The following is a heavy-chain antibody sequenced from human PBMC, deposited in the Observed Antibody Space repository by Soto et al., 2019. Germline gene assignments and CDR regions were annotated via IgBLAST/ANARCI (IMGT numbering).Heavy chain of an antibody. CDR3: ARDHGLPATTASDY. V-gene: IGHV1-2*04. D-gene: IGHD1-7*01. Sequence: SVKVSCKASRYTFTGYYMHWVRQAPGQGLEWMGWINPNSGGTNYAQKFQGWVTMTRDTSISTAYMELSRLRSDDTAVYYCARDHGLPATTASDYWGQGTLVTVSS. CDR2: INPNSGGT. J-gene: IGHJ4*02. CDR1: RYTFTGYY.